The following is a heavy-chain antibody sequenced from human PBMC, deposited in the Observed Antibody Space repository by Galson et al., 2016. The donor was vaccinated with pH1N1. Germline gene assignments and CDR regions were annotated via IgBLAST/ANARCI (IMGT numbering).Heavy chain of an antibody. Sequence: SLRLSCAASGFDFPNKWMHWVRQVPGKGLVWVSLIHPDGSVIVDADPVKDRFTISRDNAKNTLYLQMNSLRVEDTAVYYCARDGLGAFDMWGQGTMVIVSS. CDR1: GFDFPNKW. V-gene: IGHV3-74*03. CDR3: ARDGLGAFDM. D-gene: IGHD7-27*01. J-gene: IGHJ3*02. CDR2: IHPDGSVI.